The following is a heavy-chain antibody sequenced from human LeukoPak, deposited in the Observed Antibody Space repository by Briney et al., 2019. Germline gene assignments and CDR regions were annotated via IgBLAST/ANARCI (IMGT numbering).Heavy chain of an antibody. CDR2: IIPIFGTA. Sequence: SVKVSCKASGGTFSSYAISWVRQAPGQGLEWMGGIIPIFGTANYAQKFQGRVTITADKSTSTAYMELSSLRSEDTAVYYCAREKRTAGSAGNFDYWGQGTLVTVSS. V-gene: IGHV1-69*06. D-gene: IGHD6-13*01. CDR3: AREKRTAGSAGNFDY. CDR1: GGTFSSYA. J-gene: IGHJ4*02.